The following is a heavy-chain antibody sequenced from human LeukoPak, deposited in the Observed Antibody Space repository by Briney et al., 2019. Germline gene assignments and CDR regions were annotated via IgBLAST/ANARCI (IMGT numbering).Heavy chain of an antibody. V-gene: IGHV3-30*18. CDR1: GFTFSSYG. D-gene: IGHD4-23*01. Sequence: GGSLRLSCAASGFTFSSYGMHWVRQAPGKGLEWVAVISYDGSHKYYADSVKGRFTISRDNSKNTLYLQMNSLRAEDSAVYYCAKNTKPTLVTPDFWGQGTLVTVSS. CDR3: AKNTKPTLVTPDF. J-gene: IGHJ4*02. CDR2: ISYDGSHK.